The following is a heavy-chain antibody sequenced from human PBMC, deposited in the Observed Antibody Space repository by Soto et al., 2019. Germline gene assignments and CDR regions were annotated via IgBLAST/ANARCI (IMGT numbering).Heavy chain of an antibody. J-gene: IGHJ4*02. Sequence: ASVKVSCTASGYTFTGYYRHWVRQAPGQRLEWMGWINPNNGNTNSSQKFQGRVTMTRDTSVSTAYMELSSLRSEDTAVYYCARAKTLAVAGTCFGYWGQGTLVTVSS. CDR3: ARAKTLAVAGTCFGY. D-gene: IGHD6-19*01. CDR2: INPNNGNT. V-gene: IGHV1-2*02. CDR1: GYTFTGYY.